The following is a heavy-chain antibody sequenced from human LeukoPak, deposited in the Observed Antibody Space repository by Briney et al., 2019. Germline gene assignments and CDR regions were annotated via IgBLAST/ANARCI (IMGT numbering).Heavy chain of an antibody. D-gene: IGHD4-17*01. CDR2: GDYSGGT. V-gene: IGHV4-39*07. CDR1: GDSFTSVTDY. CDR3: ARAVHPQRAPVKDAYGLDV. Sequence: SETLSLTCTVSGDSFTSVTDYWAWIRQPPGKGLEWIASGDYSGGTYYNPSLESRVAISADMSKNQISLELTSVTAADTAEYYCARAVHPQRAPVKDAYGLDVWGQGTTVTVSS. J-gene: IGHJ6*02.